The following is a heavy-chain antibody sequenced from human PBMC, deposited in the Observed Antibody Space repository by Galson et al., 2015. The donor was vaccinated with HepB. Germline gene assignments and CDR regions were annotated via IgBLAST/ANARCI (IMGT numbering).Heavy chain of an antibody. CDR2: LNSGGKT. Sequence: SLRLSCAASGFSFSNHGMAWVRQAPGKGLEWVSHLNSGGKTEDAESVKGRLTISRDISRSTLYLQMNSLRVEDTAIYYCARWRAAQSEFDYWGQGTLVTVSS. CDR3: ARWRAAQSEFDY. D-gene: IGHD2-15*01. V-gene: IGHV3-23*01. CDR1: GFSFSNHG. J-gene: IGHJ4*02.